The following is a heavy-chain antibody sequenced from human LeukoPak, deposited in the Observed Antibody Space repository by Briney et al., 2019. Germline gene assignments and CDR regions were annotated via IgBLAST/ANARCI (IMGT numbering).Heavy chain of an antibody. J-gene: IGHJ5*02. Sequence: GSLRLSCAASGFTFSDYSVNWVRQAPGRGLEWISYIGLGSGFVSYADSVKGRFTISRDNAKNSLYLQMNSLRAEGTAVYYCARASIKHLTSGSYVDGWFDPWGQGTLVTVSS. D-gene: IGHD1-26*01. CDR2: IGLGSGFV. CDR3: ARASIKHLTSGSYVDGWFDP. CDR1: GFTFSDYS. V-gene: IGHV3-21*05.